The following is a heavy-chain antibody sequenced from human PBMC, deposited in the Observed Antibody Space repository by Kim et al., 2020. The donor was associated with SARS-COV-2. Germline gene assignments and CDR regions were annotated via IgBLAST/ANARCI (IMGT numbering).Heavy chain of an antibody. D-gene: IGHD3-10*01. CDR2: IYPGDSDT. J-gene: IGHJ4*02. CDR3: ARSSRYGSGSYYTFDY. V-gene: IGHV5-51*01. Sequence: GESLKISCKGSGYSFTSYWIGWVRQMPGKGLEWMGIIYPGDSDTRYSPSFQGQVTISADKSISTAYLQWSSLKASDTAMYYCARSSRYGSGSYYTFDYWGQGTLVTVSS. CDR1: GYSFTSYW.